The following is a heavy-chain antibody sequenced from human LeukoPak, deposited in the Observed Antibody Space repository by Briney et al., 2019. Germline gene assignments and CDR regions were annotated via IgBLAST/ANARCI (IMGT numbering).Heavy chain of an antibody. CDR3: VRGGPGSFYYDSSGFYTDYYYYGMDV. D-gene: IGHD3-22*01. J-gene: IGHJ6*02. Sequence: GRSLRLSCAASGFTFSSYSMHWVRQAPGKGLEWVAVIWYDGSNKYYSDSVKGRFNISRDSSKNTLYLHMDSLRAEDTAVYYCVRGGPGSFYYDSSGFYTDYYYYGMDVWGHGTTVTVSS. CDR2: IWYDGSNK. CDR1: GFTFSSYS. V-gene: IGHV3-30*14.